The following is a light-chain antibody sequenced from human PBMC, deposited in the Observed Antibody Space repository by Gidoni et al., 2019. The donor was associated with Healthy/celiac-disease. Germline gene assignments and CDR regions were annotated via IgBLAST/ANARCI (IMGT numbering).Light chain of an antibody. CDR3: QQRSNWQ. CDR2: DAS. J-gene: IGKJ4*02. CDR1: QSVSTY. V-gene: IGKV3-11*01. Sequence: EIVLTQSPATLSLSPGERATLSCRASQSVSTYLAWYQQKPGQAPRLLIYDASNRATGIRARFSGSGSGTDFTLTISSLEPEDFAVYYCQQRSNWQFGGGTKVEIK.